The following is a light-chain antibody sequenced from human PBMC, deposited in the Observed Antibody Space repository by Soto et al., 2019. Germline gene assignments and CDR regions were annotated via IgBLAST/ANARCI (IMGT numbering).Light chain of an antibody. J-gene: IGLJ2*01. CDR1: SSNIGAGYD. Sequence: QSVLTQPPSVSGAPGQRVTISCTGSSSNIGAGYDVHWYQQLPGTAPKLLIHGNTNRPSGVTDRFSCSKSGSAASLAITGLQAEDEADYYCQSYDSSLSGVVFGGGTKLTVL. CDR2: GNT. CDR3: QSYDSSLSGVV. V-gene: IGLV1-40*01.